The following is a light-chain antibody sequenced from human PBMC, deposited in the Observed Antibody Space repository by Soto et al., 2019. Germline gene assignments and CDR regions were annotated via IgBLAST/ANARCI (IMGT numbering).Light chain of an antibody. J-gene: IGKJ2*01. Sequence: EIVLTQSPGTLSLSPGERATLSCRASQSISRSLAWYQQKPGQAPRLLIYGASSRVTGIPDRFSGSGSGTDFTHTISKLQPEDFAVYFYHQYVTSPPYTFGQGTKLEIK. CDR1: QSISRS. CDR2: GAS. CDR3: HQYVTSPPYT. V-gene: IGKV3-20*01.